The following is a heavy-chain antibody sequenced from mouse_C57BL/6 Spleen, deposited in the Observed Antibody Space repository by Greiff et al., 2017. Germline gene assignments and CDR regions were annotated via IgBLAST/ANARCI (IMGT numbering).Heavy chain of an antibody. CDR1: GFTFSSYG. D-gene: IGHD1-1*01. Sequence: EVKLMESGGDLVKPGGSLKLSCAASGFTFSSYGMSWVRQTPDKRLEWVATISSGGSYTYYPDSVKGRFTISRDNAKNTLYLQMSSLKSEDTAMYYCARRGYGSTYAMDYWGQGTSVTVSS. J-gene: IGHJ4*01. CDR3: ARRGYGSTYAMDY. CDR2: ISSGGSYT. V-gene: IGHV5-6*02.